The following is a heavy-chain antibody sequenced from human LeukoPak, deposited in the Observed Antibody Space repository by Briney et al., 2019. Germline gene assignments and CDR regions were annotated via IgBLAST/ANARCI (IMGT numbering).Heavy chain of an antibody. Sequence: QSGGSLRLSCAASGFTVSSNYMNWVRQAPGKGLEWVSVIYSGGSTYYADSVRGRFTISRDSSKNTLYLQMNSLRAEDTAVYYCAREGATTSFDYWGQGALVTVSS. J-gene: IGHJ4*02. CDR1: GFTVSSNY. V-gene: IGHV3-53*01. D-gene: IGHD1-26*01. CDR2: IYSGGST. CDR3: AREGATTSFDY.